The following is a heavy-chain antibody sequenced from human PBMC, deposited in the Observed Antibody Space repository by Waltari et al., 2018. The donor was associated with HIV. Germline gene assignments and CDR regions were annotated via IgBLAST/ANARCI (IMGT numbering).Heavy chain of an antibody. CDR2: IKSKTDCGTA. J-gene: IGHJ4*02. CDR1: GSAVSHVW. Sequence: VQLVVPGGGLVKRRESSRLSGAAPGSAVSHVWLRWVRQAPGKGLEWVGRIKSKTDCGTADYAAPVKGRFTISRDDSKNTLYLQMNSLKTEDTAVYYCTTIPFPDYWGQGTLVTVSS. CDR3: TTIPFPDY. V-gene: IGHV3-15*01. D-gene: IGHD2-21*01.